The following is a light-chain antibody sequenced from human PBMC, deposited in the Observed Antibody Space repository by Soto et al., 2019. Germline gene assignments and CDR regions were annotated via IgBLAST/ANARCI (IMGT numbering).Light chain of an antibody. CDR3: CSYAGSTTLYV. V-gene: IGLV2-23*01. Sequence: QSVLTQPASVSGSPGQSITISCTGTSSDVGSYNLVSWYQQHPGTAPKLMIYEAFKRPSGVSNRFSGSKSGDTASLTISGLQAEDEADYYCCSYAGSTTLYVFGTGTNVTVL. J-gene: IGLJ1*01. CDR1: SSDVGSYNL. CDR2: EAF.